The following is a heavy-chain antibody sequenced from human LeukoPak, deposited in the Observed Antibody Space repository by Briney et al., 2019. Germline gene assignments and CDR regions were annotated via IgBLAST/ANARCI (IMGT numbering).Heavy chain of an antibody. J-gene: IGHJ2*01. D-gene: IGHD1-26*01. CDR2: INQDGREK. V-gene: IGHV3-7*05. CDR3: ARRFNKWDGWCFDL. Sequence: GGSLRLSCAASGFTFSSYWMSWVRQAPGRGLEWVASINQDGREKYYVDSVKGRFTISRDNAKNSLFLQMSSPRAEDTAVYYCARRFNKWDGWCFDLWGRGTLVAVSS. CDR1: GFTFSSYW.